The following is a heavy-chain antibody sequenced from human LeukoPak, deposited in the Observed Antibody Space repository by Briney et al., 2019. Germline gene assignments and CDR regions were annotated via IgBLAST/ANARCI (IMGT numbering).Heavy chain of an antibody. CDR1: GGSISSSSYY. CDR3: AREISDTAMGTIDY. CDR2: IYYSGST. D-gene: IGHD5-18*01. Sequence: PSETLSLTCTVSGGSISSSSYYWGWIRQPPGKGLEWIGSIYYSGSTYYNPSLKSRVTISVDTSKNQFSLKLSSVTAADTAVYYCAREISDTAMGTIDYWGQGTLVTVSS. V-gene: IGHV4-39*07. J-gene: IGHJ4*02.